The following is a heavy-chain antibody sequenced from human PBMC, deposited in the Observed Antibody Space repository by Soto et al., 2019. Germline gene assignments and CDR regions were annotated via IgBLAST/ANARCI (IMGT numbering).Heavy chain of an antibody. CDR1: GYTFTSYG. V-gene: IGHV1-18*01. Sequence: QVQLVQSGAEVKKPGASVKVSCKASGYTFTSYGISWVRQAPGQGLEWMGWISAYNGNTNYAQKLRGRDTMTTDTSTSTAYMELRSLRSDDTAVYYCARDGVDTATGYYYGMDVWGQGTTVTVSS. CDR3: ARDGVDTATGYYYGMDV. J-gene: IGHJ6*02. CDR2: ISAYNGNT. D-gene: IGHD5-18*01.